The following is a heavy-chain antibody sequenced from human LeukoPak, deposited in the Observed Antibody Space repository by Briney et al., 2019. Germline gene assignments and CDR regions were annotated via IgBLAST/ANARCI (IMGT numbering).Heavy chain of an antibody. Sequence: PGGSLRLSCAASGFTFSSYSMNWVRQAPGKGLEWVSSISSSSSYIYYADSVKGRFTISRDNAKNSLYLQMNSLRAEDTAVYYCARFSSGWYGEAFDYWGQGTLVTVSS. V-gene: IGHV3-21*01. D-gene: IGHD6-19*01. CDR1: GFTFSSYS. CDR2: ISSSSSYI. CDR3: ARFSSGWYGEAFDY. J-gene: IGHJ4*02.